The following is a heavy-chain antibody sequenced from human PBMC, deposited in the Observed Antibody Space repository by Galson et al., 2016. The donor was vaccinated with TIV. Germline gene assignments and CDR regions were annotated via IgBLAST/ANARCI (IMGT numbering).Heavy chain of an antibody. D-gene: IGHD2-21*02. CDR3: TRHIGGDFGDY. CDR2: FFHPGAV. V-gene: IGHV4-38-2*02. CDR1: GYSINSHYF. J-gene: IGHJ4*02. Sequence: SETLSLTCTVSGYSINSHYFWAWLRQPPGKGLEWIGSFFHPGAVYYNPSLERRVTMSGDTSKNHFSLRLTSVTAADTAIYYCTRHIGGDFGDYVCQGILVTVSS.